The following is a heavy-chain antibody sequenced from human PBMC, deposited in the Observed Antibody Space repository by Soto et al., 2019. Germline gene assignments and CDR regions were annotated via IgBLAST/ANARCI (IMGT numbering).Heavy chain of an antibody. CDR3: AKDKVPYYDFWSGQRWFDP. J-gene: IGHJ5*02. CDR2: ISNDGNKK. D-gene: IGHD3-3*01. CDR1: GFTFSIYG. V-gene: IGHV3-30*18. Sequence: GGSLRLSCVASGFTFSIYGMHWVRQTPGKGLEWVAVISNDGNKKYYVESVEGRFSISRDNSKDTVYLQMNNVRPEDTAKYYCAKDKVPYYDFWSGQRWFDPWGQGTQVTVSS.